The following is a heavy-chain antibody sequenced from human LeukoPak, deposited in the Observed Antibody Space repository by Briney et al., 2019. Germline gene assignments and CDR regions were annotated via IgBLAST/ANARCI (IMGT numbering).Heavy chain of an antibody. Sequence: SETLSLTCTVSGGSISSSSYYWGWIRQPPGKGLEWIGSIYYSGSTYYNPSLKSRVTISVDTSKNQFSLRLTSVTAADTAVYYCAREYSSSSGKNAFDVWGQGTMVTVSS. J-gene: IGHJ3*01. V-gene: IGHV4-39*07. CDR1: GGSISSSSYY. CDR2: IYYSGST. CDR3: AREYSSSSGKNAFDV. D-gene: IGHD6-6*01.